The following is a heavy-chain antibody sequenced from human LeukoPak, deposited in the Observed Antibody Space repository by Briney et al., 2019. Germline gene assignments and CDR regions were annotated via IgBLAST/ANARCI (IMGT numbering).Heavy chain of an antibody. D-gene: IGHD3-9*01. Sequence: SETLSLTCTVSGGSISSYYWSWIRQPPGKGLEWIGYIYYSGSTNYNPSLKSRVTISVDTSKNPFSLKLSSVTAADTAVYYCARVGYDILTGYYLDYWGQGTLVTVPS. CDR3: ARVGYDILTGYYLDY. J-gene: IGHJ4*02. CDR2: IYYSGST. CDR1: GGSISSYY. V-gene: IGHV4-59*01.